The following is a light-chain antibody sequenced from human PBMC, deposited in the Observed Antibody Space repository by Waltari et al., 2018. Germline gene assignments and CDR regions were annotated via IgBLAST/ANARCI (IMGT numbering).Light chain of an antibody. CDR2: EGS. Sequence: QSALTQPASVSGSPGQSITISCTGTSSDVGSYNLVSWYQQNPGKAPKLMIYEGSKRPSGVSNRFSGSRSGNTASLTISGLQAEDEAYYYCCSYAGGSTYVFGTGTKVTVL. J-gene: IGLJ1*01. CDR3: CSYAGGSTYV. V-gene: IGLV2-23*01. CDR1: SSDVGSYNL.